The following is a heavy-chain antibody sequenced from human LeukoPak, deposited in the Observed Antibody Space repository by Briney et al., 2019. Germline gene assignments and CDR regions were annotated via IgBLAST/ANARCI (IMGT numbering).Heavy chain of an antibody. CDR2: IYYSGCT. D-gene: IGHD2-2*01. CDR3: ARLGEYCSSTSCYWAPNWFDP. Sequence: SETLSLTCTVSGGSISSYYWSWIRQPPGKGLEWIGYIYYSGCTNYNPSLKSRVTISVDTSKNQFSLKLSSVTAADTAVYYCARLGEYCSSTSCYWAPNWFDPWGQGTLVTVSS. V-gene: IGHV4-59*08. CDR1: GGSISSYY. J-gene: IGHJ5*02.